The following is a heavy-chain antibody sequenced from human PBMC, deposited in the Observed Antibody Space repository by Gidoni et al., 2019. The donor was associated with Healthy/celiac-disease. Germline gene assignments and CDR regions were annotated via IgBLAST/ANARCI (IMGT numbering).Heavy chain of an antibody. CDR1: GSTSGAYA. CDR2: NRSRAYGGTT. CDR3: TRDHREMATITFDY. V-gene: IGHV3-49*03. Sequence: VQLVESVLGLRPPWRSLILCCTASGSTSGAYAISWFRQAPGKGLEWVGFNRSRAYGGTTEYDASVKGRFTISRDDSKSIAYLQMNSRKTEDTAVYYCTRDHREMATITFDYWGQGTLVTVSS. D-gene: IGHD5-12*01. J-gene: IGHJ4*02.